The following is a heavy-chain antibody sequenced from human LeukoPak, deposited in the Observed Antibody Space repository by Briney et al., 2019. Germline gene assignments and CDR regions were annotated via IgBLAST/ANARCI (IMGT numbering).Heavy chain of an antibody. D-gene: IGHD3-9*01. CDR1: GCSFTSYW. CDR3: AGQADYNVLTGYHKGHLDY. CDR2: IYPGDSDT. J-gene: IGHJ4*02. Sequence: GESLKISCKGSGCSFTSYWIGWVRQMPGKGLEWMGIIYPGDSDTRYSPSFQGQVTISADKSITTAYLQWSSLQASDTAMYYCAGQADYNVLTGYHKGHLDYWGQGTLVTVSS. V-gene: IGHV5-51*01.